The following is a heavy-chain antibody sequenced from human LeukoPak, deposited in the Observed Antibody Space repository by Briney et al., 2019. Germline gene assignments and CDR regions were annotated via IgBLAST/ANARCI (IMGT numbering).Heavy chain of an antibody. D-gene: IGHD5-18*01. CDR3: ARDLRGYSYGSHFDY. J-gene: IGHJ4*02. Sequence: GESLRLSCAADGFTFRKHWMSWVRQAMGKGLECVAKIKEDGSEKHYVDSVKGRFTISRDNAKNSLYLQMNSLRAEDTAVYYCARDLRGYSYGSHFDYWGQGTLVTVPS. CDR2: IKEDGSEK. V-gene: IGHV3-7*01. CDR1: GFTFRKHW.